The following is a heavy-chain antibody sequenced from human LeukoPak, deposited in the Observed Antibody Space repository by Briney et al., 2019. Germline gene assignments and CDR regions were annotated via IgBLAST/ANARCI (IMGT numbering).Heavy chain of an antibody. V-gene: IGHV3-74*01. D-gene: IGHD5-24*01. CDR1: GFTFSNHW. J-gene: IGHJ4*02. CDR2: INEGGSVT. CDR3: SRDLRGRDDY. Sequence: GGSLRLSCAASGFTFSNHWMHWVRQAPGKGLVWVSRINEGGSVTDYADSVKGRFTISRDNAKNTLYLEMNSLRAEDTAVYYCSRDLRGRDDYWGQGTLVSVSS.